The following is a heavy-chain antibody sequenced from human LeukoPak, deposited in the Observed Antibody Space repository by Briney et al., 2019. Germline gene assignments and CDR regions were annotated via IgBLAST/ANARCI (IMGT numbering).Heavy chain of an antibody. D-gene: IGHD6-13*01. J-gene: IGHJ4*02. CDR1: VYTFDDYG. V-gene: IGHV3-20*04. CDR2: IKWNGGST. CDR3: ARTGYSSSWRNYFDY. Sequence: GGSLRLSCAASVYTFDDYGMSWVRHALEKGLEWVSGIKWNGGSTGYADSLTGRFTIARNNAKNYLYLQMNSLRAEDAALYYCARTGYSSSWRNYFDYWGQGTLVTVSS.